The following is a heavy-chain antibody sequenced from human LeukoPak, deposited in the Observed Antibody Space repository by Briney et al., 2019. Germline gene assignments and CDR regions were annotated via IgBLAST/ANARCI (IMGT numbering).Heavy chain of an antibody. CDR2: ISGNGGRT. CDR1: GFTSRSYA. Sequence: PGGSLRLSCAASGFTSRSYAMSWVRQAPGKGLEWVSAISGNGGRTYYADSVKGRFTISRDDSKNTLYLQMNSLRAEDTAIYYCAKENSGKYPDYWGQGTLVTVSS. CDR3: AKENSGKYPDY. V-gene: IGHV3-23*01. J-gene: IGHJ4*02. D-gene: IGHD1-26*01.